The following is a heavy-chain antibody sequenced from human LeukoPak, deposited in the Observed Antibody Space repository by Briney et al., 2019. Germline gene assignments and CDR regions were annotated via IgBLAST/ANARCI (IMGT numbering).Heavy chain of an antibody. CDR1: GFTFNSHT. CDR3: AKMRGYDVHYYMDV. Sequence: GGSLRLSCAASGFTFNSHTMAWVRQAPGKGLEWVLGISGSGHSTYYADSAKGRFTISRDNSKNTLYLQINSLRVEDTAVYYCAKMRGYDVHYYMDVWGKGTTVTVSS. V-gene: IGHV3-23*01. CDR2: ISGSGHST. D-gene: IGHD5-12*01. J-gene: IGHJ6*03.